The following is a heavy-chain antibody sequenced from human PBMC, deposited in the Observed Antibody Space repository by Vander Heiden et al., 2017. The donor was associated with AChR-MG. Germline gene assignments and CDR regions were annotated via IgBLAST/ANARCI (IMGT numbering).Heavy chain of an antibody. V-gene: IGHV3-9*01. CDR3: AKSGTTFYDYYYYYYMDV. CDR1: GFPFDDYA. D-gene: IGHD1-7*01. J-gene: IGHJ6*03. CDR2: ISWNSGSI. Sequence: EVQLVESGGGLVQPGRSLRLSCAASGFPFDDYAMHWVRQAPGKGLEWVSGISWNSGSIGYADSVKGRFTISRDNAKNSLYLQMNSLRAEDTALYYCAKSGTTFYDYYYYYYMDVWGKGTTVTVSS.